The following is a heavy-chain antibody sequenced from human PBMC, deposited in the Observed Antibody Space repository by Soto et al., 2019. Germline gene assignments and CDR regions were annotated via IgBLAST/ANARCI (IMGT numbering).Heavy chain of an antibody. CDR2: IYYIGST. CDR3: TIDASHLSPQIDY. D-gene: IGHD3-16*01. Sequence: SEPLSLTCTVSGGSISSGGYYLNRIRQHPGKGLEWIGYIYYIGSTYYNPSLKSRVTISLDTSKNQFSLKLSSVTAADTAVYYCTIDASHLSPQIDYWGQGALVTVSS. CDR1: GGSISSGGYY. V-gene: IGHV4-31*03. J-gene: IGHJ4*02.